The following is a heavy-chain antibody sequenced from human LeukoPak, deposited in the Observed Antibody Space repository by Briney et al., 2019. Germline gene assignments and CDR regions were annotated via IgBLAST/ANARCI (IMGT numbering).Heavy chain of an antibody. CDR1: GGSISSYY. CDR3: AREIRGIAARPGDFDY. CDR2: IYYSGST. Sequence: SETLSLTCTVSGGSISSYYWSWIRQPPGKGLEWIGYIYYSGSTNYNPSLKSRVTISVDTSKNQFSLKLSSVTAADTAVYYCAREIRGIAARPGDFDYWGQGTLVTVSS. D-gene: IGHD6-6*01. V-gene: IGHV4-59*12. J-gene: IGHJ4*02.